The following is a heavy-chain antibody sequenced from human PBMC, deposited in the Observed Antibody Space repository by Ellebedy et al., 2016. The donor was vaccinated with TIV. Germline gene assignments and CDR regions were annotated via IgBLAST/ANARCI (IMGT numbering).Heavy chain of an antibody. CDR3: ATGGTKGEYRWLDP. J-gene: IGHJ5*02. D-gene: IGHD6-6*01. CDR2: LTSNSGHT. Sequence: ASVTVSCKASEYSLSRFNIHELRQAGGQGLEWMEGLTSNSGHTGCAQKFQGRLSLTRNSSISTAYMELSSLTSEDTAAYYCATGGTKGEYRWLDPWGQGTQVTVSS. CDR1: EYSLSRFN. V-gene: IGHV1-8*01.